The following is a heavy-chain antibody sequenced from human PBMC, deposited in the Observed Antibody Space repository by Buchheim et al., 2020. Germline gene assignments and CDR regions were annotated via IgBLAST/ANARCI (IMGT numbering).Heavy chain of an antibody. CDR2: IYYSGGT. D-gene: IGHD3-10*01. J-gene: IGHJ6*02. CDR1: GGSISSGGYY. Sequence: QVQLQESGPGLVKPSQTLSLTCTVSGGSISSGGYYWSWIRQHPGKGLEWIGYIYYSGGTYYNPSLKSRVTISVDTSKNQFSLKLSSVTAADTAVYYCARDCLRDHVCGSGSHYYGMDVWGQGTT. CDR3: ARDCLRDHVCGSGSHYYGMDV. V-gene: IGHV4-31*03.